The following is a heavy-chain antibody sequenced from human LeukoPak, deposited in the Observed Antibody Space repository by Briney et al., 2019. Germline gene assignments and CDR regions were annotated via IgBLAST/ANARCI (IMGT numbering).Heavy chain of an antibody. CDR2: ISGSGGST. CDR3: AKWVWLVHRGFDY. V-gene: IGHV3-23*01. D-gene: IGHD6-19*01. Sequence: GGSLRLSCAASGFTFSNYAMNWVRQAPGKGLEWVSTISGSGGSTYYADSVKGRFTISRDNSKNTLYLQMNSLRAEDTAVYYCAKWVWLVHRGFDYWGQGTLVTVSS. CDR1: GFTFSNYA. J-gene: IGHJ4*02.